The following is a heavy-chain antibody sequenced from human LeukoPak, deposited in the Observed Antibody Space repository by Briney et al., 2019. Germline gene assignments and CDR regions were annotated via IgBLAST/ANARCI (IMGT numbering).Heavy chain of an antibody. D-gene: IGHD7-27*01. Sequence: GGSLRLSCAASGFTVSSNYMSWVRQAPGKGLEWVSVIYSGGSTYYADSVKGRFTVSRDDSKNTLYLQMNSLRAEDTAVYYCAKDGGLWVSAHWGDSWGRGTLVTVSS. J-gene: IGHJ4*02. CDR1: GFTVSSNY. V-gene: IGHV3-53*01. CDR2: IYSGGST. CDR3: AKDGGLWVSAHWGDS.